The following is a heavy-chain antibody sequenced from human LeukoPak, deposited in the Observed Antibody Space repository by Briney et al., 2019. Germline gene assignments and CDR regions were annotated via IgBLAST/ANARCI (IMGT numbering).Heavy chain of an antibody. Sequence: SETLSLTCTVSGVSISSYYRSWIRQPPGKGLEWIGYIYYSGSTNYNPSLKSRVTISVDTSKNQFSLKLSSVTAADPAVYYCARRIAVAGTCAFDIWGQGTMVTVSS. CDR1: GVSISSYY. V-gene: IGHV4-59*08. J-gene: IGHJ3*02. CDR3: ARRIAVAGTCAFDI. CDR2: IYYSGST. D-gene: IGHD6-19*01.